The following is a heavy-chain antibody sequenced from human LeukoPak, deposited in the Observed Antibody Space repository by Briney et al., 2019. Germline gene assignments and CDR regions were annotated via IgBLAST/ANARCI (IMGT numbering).Heavy chain of an antibody. CDR1: GFTFSSYV. CDR3: SRAYCSSTSCRGEDAFDI. V-gene: IGHV3-33*01. CDR2: IWYDGSNK. Sequence: PGRSLRLSCAASGFTFSSYVMHWVRQAPGKGLEWVAVIWYDGSNKYYADSVKGRFTISRDNSKNTLYLQMNSLRAEDTAVYYCSRAYCSSTSCRGEDAFDIWGQGTMVTVSS. J-gene: IGHJ3*02. D-gene: IGHD2-2*01.